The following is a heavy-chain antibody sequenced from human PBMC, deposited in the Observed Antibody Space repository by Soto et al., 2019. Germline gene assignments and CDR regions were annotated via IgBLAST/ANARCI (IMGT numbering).Heavy chain of an antibody. CDR3: ARLGSRIAVAGRAFDI. D-gene: IGHD6-19*01. V-gene: IGHV4-39*01. Sequence: SETLSLTCSVSGGSISSSHYYWGWIRQPPGKGLEWIGSIYYSGTTYYNPSLKSRVTISVDTSKNQFSLKLNSVTAADTAVYYCARLGSRIAVAGRAFDIWGQGPMVT. CDR2: IYYSGTT. J-gene: IGHJ3*02. CDR1: GGSISSSHYY.